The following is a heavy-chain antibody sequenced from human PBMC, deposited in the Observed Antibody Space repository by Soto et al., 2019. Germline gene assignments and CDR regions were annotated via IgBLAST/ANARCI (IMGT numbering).Heavy chain of an antibody. V-gene: IGHV4-30-4*01. J-gene: IGHJ4*02. Sequence: QVQLQESGPGLVNPSQTLSLTCTVSAGSISSGIYYWSWIRQPPGEGLEYIGYIYYSGNTHYNPSLESRVTISVDTSKNQFSLTLSSVTAADTAVYYCASHSNQYHSSGYPFDNWGQGTLVTVSS. CDR3: ASHSNQYHSSGYPFDN. CDR1: AGSISSGIYY. CDR2: IYYSGNT. D-gene: IGHD3-22*01.